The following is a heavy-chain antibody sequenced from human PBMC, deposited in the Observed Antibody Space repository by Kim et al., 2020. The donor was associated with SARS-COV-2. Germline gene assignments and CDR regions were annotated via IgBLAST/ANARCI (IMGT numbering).Heavy chain of an antibody. CDR1: GGSISSGSYY. D-gene: IGHD6-19*01. J-gene: IGHJ6*02. CDR3: ASGRSGVGISGWYGGMDV. CDR2: IYTSGST. V-gene: IGHV4-61*02. Sequence: SETLSLTCTVSGGSISSGSYYWSWIRQPAGKGLEWIGRIYTSGSTNYNPSLKSRVTISVDTSKNQFSLKLSSVTAADTAVYYCASGRSGVGISGWYGGMDVWGQGTTVTVSS.